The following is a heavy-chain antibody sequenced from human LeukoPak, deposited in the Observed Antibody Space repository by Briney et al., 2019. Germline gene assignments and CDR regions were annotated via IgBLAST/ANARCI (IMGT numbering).Heavy chain of an antibody. Sequence: PGGSLRLSCVGSGFTFSDAWMSWVRQAPGKGLEWVGRIKSKSDGGTIDYAAPVKGGVTISRDDSRNTLYLQMNSLKTEDTAVYYCTTRRQDGWWGQGTLVTVS. V-gene: IGHV3-15*01. CDR3: TTRRQDGW. CDR2: IKSKSDGGTI. J-gene: IGHJ4*02. D-gene: IGHD2-15*01. CDR1: GFTFSDAW.